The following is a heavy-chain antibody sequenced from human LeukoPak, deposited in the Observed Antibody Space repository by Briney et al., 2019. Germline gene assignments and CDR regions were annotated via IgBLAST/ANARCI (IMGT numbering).Heavy chain of an antibody. Sequence: ASVKVSCKASGGTFSSYAISWVRQAPGQGLEWMGRIIPILGIANYAQKFQGRVTITADKSTSTAYMELSSLRSEDTAVYYCARVNLPLHSSSHQNYYYYYGMDVWGQGTTVTVSS. CDR3: ARVNLPLHSSSHQNYYYYYGMDV. V-gene: IGHV1-69*04. J-gene: IGHJ6*02. CDR1: GGTFSSYA. D-gene: IGHD6-13*01. CDR2: IIPILGIA.